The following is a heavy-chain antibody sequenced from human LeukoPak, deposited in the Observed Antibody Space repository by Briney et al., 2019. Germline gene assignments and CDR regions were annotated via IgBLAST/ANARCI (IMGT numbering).Heavy chain of an antibody. Sequence: SETLSLTCPVSGASISSGSYCCGWVRQPPGKGLEWIASVSHSGKTYYNASLKSRVTVSVDTSKNRFSLMLNSVSAADTAVYYCARHAPFEDGNRRGFEYWGQGTLLTVSS. V-gene: IGHV4-39*01. CDR3: ARHAPFEDGNRRGFEY. CDR1: GASISSGSYC. J-gene: IGHJ4*02. D-gene: IGHD2/OR15-2a*01. CDR2: VSHSGKT.